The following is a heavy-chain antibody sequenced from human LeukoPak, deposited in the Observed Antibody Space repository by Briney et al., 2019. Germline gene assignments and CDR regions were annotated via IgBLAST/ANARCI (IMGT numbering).Heavy chain of an antibody. CDR2: IYYSGST. V-gene: IGHV4-59*12. CDR1: GGSISSYY. D-gene: IGHD3-22*01. J-gene: IGHJ3*02. CDR3: ARDSSGYDAFDI. Sequence: SETLSLTCTVSGGSISSYYWSWIRQPPGKGLEWIGYIYYSGSTNYNPSLKSRVTISVDTSKNQLSLKLSSVTAADTAVYYCARDSSGYDAFDIWGQGTMVTVSS.